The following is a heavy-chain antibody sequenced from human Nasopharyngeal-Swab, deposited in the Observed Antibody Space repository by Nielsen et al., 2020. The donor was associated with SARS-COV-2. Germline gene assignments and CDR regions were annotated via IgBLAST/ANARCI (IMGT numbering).Heavy chain of an antibody. J-gene: IGHJ4*02. D-gene: IGHD2/OR15-2a*01. Sequence: GESLKISCAASGFTFSNYRMHWVRQAPGKGLVWVSRINGDGSSLNYADFVKCRFTISTDNAKSTLYLEMNSLRAEDTAVYYCARRRGSSTSMIGYWGQGTLVTVSS. CDR3: ARRRGSSTSMIGY. V-gene: IGHV3-74*01. CDR2: INGDGSSL. CDR1: GFTFSNYR.